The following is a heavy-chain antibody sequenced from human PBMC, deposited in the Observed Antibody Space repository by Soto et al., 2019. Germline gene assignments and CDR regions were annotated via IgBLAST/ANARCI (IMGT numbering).Heavy chain of an antibody. CDR1: GGSFGKSV. CDR2: FIPVYRTL. J-gene: IGHJ4*02. Sequence: ASVKVSCKASGGSFGKSVINWVRQTPGQGLEWLGGFIPVYRTLNYAQKFQGRVTITADESTGTAYMTLSSLASDDTAVYYCATGVIWIGYFTVDSWGQGTRVTVSS. V-gene: IGHV1-69*13. CDR3: ATGVIWIGYFTVDS. D-gene: IGHD3-3*01.